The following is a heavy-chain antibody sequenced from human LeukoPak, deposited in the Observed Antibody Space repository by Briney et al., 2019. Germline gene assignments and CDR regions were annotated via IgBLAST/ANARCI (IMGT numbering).Heavy chain of an antibody. CDR2: IIPIFGTA. Sequence: ASVKVSCKASGGTFSSYAISWVRQAPGQGLEWMGGIIPIFGTANYAQKFQGRVTITTDESTSTAYMELSSLRSEDTAVYYCASSGITMIHSKFDYWGQGTLVTVSS. D-gene: IGHD3-22*01. V-gene: IGHV1-69*05. CDR3: ASSGITMIHSKFDY. J-gene: IGHJ4*02. CDR1: GGTFSSYA.